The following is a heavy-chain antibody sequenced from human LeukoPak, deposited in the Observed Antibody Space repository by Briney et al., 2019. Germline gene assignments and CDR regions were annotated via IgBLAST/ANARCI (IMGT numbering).Heavy chain of an antibody. D-gene: IGHD3-22*01. V-gene: IGHV4-59*01. J-gene: IGHJ4*02. CDR1: GGSISSYY. Sequence: PSETLSLTCTVSGGSISSYYWSWIRQPPGKGLEWIGYIYYSGSTNYNPSFKSRVTISVDTSKNQFSLKLSSVTAADTAVYYCARQYYYDSSPDCWGQGTLVTVSS. CDR2: IYYSGST. CDR3: ARQYYYDSSPDC.